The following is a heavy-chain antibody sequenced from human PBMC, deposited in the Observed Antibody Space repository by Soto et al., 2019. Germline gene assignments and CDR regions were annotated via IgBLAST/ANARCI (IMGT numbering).Heavy chain of an antibody. V-gene: IGHV3-23*01. D-gene: IGHD4-17*01. Sequence: GGSLRLSCAASGFTFRTYAMSWVRQAPGKGLQWVSTIYDSGDSTYYADSVKGRFAISRDNSKNTLYLQMASMRAEDTAVYYCARLDYGPDYWGQGTLVTVSS. CDR1: GFTFRTYA. J-gene: IGHJ4*02. CDR2: IYDSGDST. CDR3: ARLDYGPDY.